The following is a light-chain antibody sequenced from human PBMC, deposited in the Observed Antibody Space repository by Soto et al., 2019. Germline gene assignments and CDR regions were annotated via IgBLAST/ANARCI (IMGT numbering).Light chain of an antibody. CDR2: STN. CDR1: RSNIGSNT. J-gene: IGLJ2*01. V-gene: IGLV1-44*01. Sequence: QSVLTQPPSAYGTPGRSVNISCSGSRSNIGSNTVTWYQQVTGTAPKLLIYSTNQRPSGVPDRFSASKSGTSASLTISGLQSEDEADYYCAAWDDSLSGCVIFGGGTMLTVL. CDR3: AAWDDSLSGCVI.